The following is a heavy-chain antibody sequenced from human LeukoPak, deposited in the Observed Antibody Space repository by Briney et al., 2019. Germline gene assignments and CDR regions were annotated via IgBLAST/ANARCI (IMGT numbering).Heavy chain of an antibody. CDR2: ISGSGGST. CDR3: AKDRTFDWSPNDY. Sequence: GGSLRLSCAASGFTFSSYGMHWVRQAPGKGLEWVSGISGSGGSTYYADSVKGRFTISRDNSKNTLYLQMNSLRGEDTAVYYCAKDRTFDWSPNDYWGQGTLVTVSS. CDR1: GFTFSSYG. J-gene: IGHJ4*02. D-gene: IGHD3-9*01. V-gene: IGHV3-23*01.